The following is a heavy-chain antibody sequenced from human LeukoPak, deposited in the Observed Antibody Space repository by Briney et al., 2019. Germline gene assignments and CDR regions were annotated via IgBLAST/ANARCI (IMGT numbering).Heavy chain of an antibody. CDR1: GFTFSSYW. V-gene: IGHV3-7*03. CDR3: AKQTTVNPFGDFDS. Sequence: GGSLRLSCAASGFTFSSYWMSWVRQAPGKGLEWVANIKQDGSEKYYVDSVKGRFTISRDNAKNSLYLQMNSLRAEDTAVCYCAKQTTVNPFGDFDSWGQGTLVTVSS. J-gene: IGHJ4*02. D-gene: IGHD4-17*01. CDR2: IKQDGSEK.